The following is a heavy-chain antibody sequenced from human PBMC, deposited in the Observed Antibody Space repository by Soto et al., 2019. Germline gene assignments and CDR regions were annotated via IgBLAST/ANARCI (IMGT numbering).Heavy chain of an antibody. J-gene: IGHJ5*02. CDR2: IWYDGSNK. CDR3: AWGIDVVVVAATPGFIWFDP. D-gene: IGHD2-15*01. V-gene: IGHV3-33*01. Sequence: SLRLSCAASGFTFSSYVMHWVRQAPGKGLEWVAVIWYDGSNKYYADSVKGRFTISRDNSKNTLYLQMNSLRAEDTAVYYCAWGIDVVVVAATPGFIWFDPWGQGTLVTVSS. CDR1: GFTFSSYV.